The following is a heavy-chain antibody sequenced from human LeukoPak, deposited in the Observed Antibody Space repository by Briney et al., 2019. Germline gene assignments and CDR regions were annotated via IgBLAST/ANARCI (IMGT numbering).Heavy chain of an antibody. D-gene: IGHD1-1*01. V-gene: IGHV1-2*02. CDR2: INPNSGGT. CDR1: GYTFTGYY. CDR3: ARDYGKLIYGMDV. J-gene: IGHJ6*02. Sequence: GASVKVSCKASGYTFTGYYMHWVRQAPGQGLEWMGWINPNSGGTNYAQKFQGRVTMTRDTSISTAYMELSRLRSDDTAVYYCARDYGKLIYGMDVWGQGTTVTVSS.